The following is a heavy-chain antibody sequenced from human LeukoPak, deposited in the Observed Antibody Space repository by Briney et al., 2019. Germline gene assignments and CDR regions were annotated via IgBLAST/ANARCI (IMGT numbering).Heavy chain of an antibody. CDR1: GYTFTSYG. CDR2: ISAYNGNT. D-gene: IGHD2-2*01. V-gene: IGHV1-18*01. CDR3: ARMGYCSSTSCLWGGYYYYYYGMDV. J-gene: IGHJ6*02. Sequence: VASVKVSCKASGYTFTSYGISWVRQAPGQGLEWMGWISAYNGNTNYAQKLQGRVTMTTDTSTSTAYMELRSLRSDDTAVYYCARMGYCSSTSCLWGGYYYYYYGMDVWGQGTTVTVSS.